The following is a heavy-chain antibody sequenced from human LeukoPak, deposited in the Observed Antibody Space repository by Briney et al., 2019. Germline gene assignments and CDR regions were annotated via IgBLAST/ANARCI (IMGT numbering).Heavy chain of an antibody. V-gene: IGHV4-4*07. D-gene: IGHD4-17*01. CDR1: GGSISRNY. CDR3: ARHPIYGDYVSGRYYFDY. Sequence: SETLSLTCTVSGGSISRNYWSWIRQPAGKGLEWIGPIYTSGSTNYNPSLKSRVTMSVDTSKNQFPLKLNSVTAADTAVYYGARHPIYGDYVSGRYYFDYWGQGTLVTVSS. CDR2: IYTSGST. J-gene: IGHJ4*02.